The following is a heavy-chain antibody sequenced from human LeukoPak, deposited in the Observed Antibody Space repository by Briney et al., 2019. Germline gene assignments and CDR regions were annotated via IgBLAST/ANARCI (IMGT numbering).Heavy chain of an antibody. CDR2: INPSGGST. D-gene: IGHD1-26*01. Sequence: ASVKVSCKASGYTFTSYYMHWVRQAPGQGLEWMGIINPSGGSTSYAQKFQGRVTMTRDTSTSTVYMELSSLRSEDTAVYYCASHTLRVEWELHNSPLDYWGQGTLVTVSS. V-gene: IGHV1-46*01. CDR3: ASHTLRVEWELHNSPLDY. J-gene: IGHJ4*02. CDR1: GYTFTSYY.